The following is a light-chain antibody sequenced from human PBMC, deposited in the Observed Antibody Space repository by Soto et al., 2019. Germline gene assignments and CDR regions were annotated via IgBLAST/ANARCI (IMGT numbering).Light chain of an antibody. J-gene: IGKJ4*01. CDR2: GAS. CDR1: QSIDRY. Sequence: DIQMTQSPSSLSACVGDRVTITCRASQSIDRYLNWYQQKPGTAPKLLISGASSLRSGVPSRFSGSGSGTDFTLTINSLQPEDFATYYCQQGSRTLTFGGGTKVDIK. V-gene: IGKV1-39*01. CDR3: QQGSRTLT.